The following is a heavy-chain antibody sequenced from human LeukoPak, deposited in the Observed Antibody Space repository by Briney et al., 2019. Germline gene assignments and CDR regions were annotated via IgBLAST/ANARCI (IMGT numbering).Heavy chain of an antibody. CDR2: ISSTSSYK. D-gene: IGHD1-26*01. Sequence: GGSLRLSCSIPVFTLSSYSRDTVRQAPGKGLEWVSSISSTSSYKYYADSVKGRFTISRDNAKNSLYLQMNSLRADGTSVDYCARDPGTSDYWGQGTLVTVSP. J-gene: IGHJ4*02. V-gene: IGHV3-21*01. CDR3: ARDPGTSDY. CDR1: VFTLSSYS.